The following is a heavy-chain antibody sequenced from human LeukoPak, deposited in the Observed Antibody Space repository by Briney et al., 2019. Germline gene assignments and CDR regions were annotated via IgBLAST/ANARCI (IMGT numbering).Heavy chain of an antibody. J-gene: IGHJ4*02. Sequence: ASVKVSCKASGGTFSSYAISWVRQAPGQGLEWMGGIIPIFGTANYAQKFQGRVTITADESTSTAYMELSSLGSEDTAVYYCARARIASVLRFLEWPPLDYWGQGTLVTVSS. CDR2: IIPIFGTA. D-gene: IGHD3-3*01. CDR1: GGTFSSYA. V-gene: IGHV1-69*13. CDR3: ARARIASVLRFLEWPPLDY.